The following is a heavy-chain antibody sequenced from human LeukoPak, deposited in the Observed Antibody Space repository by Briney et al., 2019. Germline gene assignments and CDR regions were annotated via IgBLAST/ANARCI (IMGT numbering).Heavy chain of an antibody. CDR1: GYTFTGYY. Sequence: ASVKVSCKASGYTFTGYYMHWVRQAPGQGLGWMGWINPNSGGTNYAQKFQGRVTMTRDTSISTAYMELSRLRSDDTALYYCARVASTTRRHDAFDLWGQGTMVTVSS. V-gene: IGHV1-2*02. D-gene: IGHD1-1*01. CDR2: INPNSGGT. CDR3: ARVASTTRRHDAFDL. J-gene: IGHJ3*01.